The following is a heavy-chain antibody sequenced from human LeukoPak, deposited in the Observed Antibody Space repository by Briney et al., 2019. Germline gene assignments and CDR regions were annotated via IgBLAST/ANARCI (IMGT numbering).Heavy chain of an antibody. V-gene: IGHV4-39*01. D-gene: IGHD3-10*01. CDR3: ARTRYYYNSRSYGAPYYFDY. J-gene: IGHJ4*02. CDR2: MNYGGTS. Sequence: SETLSLTCTVSGGSLSSSSTSYWGWIRQPPGKGLEWIGSMNYGGTSHYNPSLKSRVTISVDTSKKHFSLKLSSVTAADTAVYYCARTRYYYNSRSYGAPYYFDYWGQGTLVTVSS. CDR1: GGSLSSSSTSY.